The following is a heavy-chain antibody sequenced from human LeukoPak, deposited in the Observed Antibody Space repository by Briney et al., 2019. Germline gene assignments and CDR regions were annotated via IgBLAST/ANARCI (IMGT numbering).Heavy chain of an antibody. CDR3: ARDQAVYYYGSGSYYTHFDY. J-gene: IGHJ4*02. CDR1: GYTFTRYG. Sequence: VASVKVSCKASGYTFTRYGISWVRQAPGQGLEWMGWISAYNGNTNYAQKLQGRVTMTTDTSTSTAYMELRSLRSDDTAVYYCARDQAVYYYGSGSYYTHFDYWGQGTLVTVSS. CDR2: ISAYNGNT. V-gene: IGHV1-18*01. D-gene: IGHD3-10*01.